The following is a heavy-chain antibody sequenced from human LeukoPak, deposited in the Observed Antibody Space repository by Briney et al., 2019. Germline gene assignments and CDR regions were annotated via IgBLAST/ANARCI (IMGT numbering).Heavy chain of an antibody. J-gene: IGHJ4*02. CDR2: INAGNGNT. Sequence: ASVKVSCKASGYTFTSYAMHWVRQAPGQRLEWMGWINAGNGNTKYSQKFQGRVTITRDTSASTAYMELSSLRSEDTAVYYCSYDSSGQGEEFDYWGQGTLVTVSS. CDR1: GYTFTSYA. V-gene: IGHV1-3*01. CDR3: SYDSSGQGEEFDY. D-gene: IGHD3-22*01.